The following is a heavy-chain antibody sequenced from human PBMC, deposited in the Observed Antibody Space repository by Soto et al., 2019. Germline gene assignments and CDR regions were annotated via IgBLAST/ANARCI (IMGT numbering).Heavy chain of an antibody. CDR3: ARRISARTYYFDY. CDR2: IFHSGIS. J-gene: IGHJ4*02. Sequence: PSETRSLTCAVSGGSITTVGYSWSWIRQPPGKGLEWIGYIFHSGISYSNPSLKGRVTMSVDGSKNRFSLRLSSVTAADTAVYYCARRISARTYYFDYWGQGTLVTVSS. CDR1: GGSITTVGYS. V-gene: IGHV4-30-2*01. D-gene: IGHD6-6*01.